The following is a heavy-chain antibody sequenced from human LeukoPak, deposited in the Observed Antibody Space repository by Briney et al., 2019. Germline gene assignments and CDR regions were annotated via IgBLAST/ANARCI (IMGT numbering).Heavy chain of an antibody. CDR3: AKDIAFWSGSDY. Sequence: GGSLRLSCAASGFTFSSYAMSWVRQAPGKGLEWVSAISGSGGSTYYADSVKVRFTISRDNSKNTLYLQMNSLRTEDTALYYCAKDIAFWSGSDYWGQGTLVTVSS. D-gene: IGHD3-3*01. CDR2: ISGSGGST. J-gene: IGHJ4*02. V-gene: IGHV3-23*01. CDR1: GFTFSSYA.